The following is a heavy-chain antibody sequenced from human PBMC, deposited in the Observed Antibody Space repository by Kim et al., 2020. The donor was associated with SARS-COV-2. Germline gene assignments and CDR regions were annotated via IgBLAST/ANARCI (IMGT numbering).Heavy chain of an antibody. J-gene: IGHJ5*02. V-gene: IGHV1-2*02. CDR2: INPNSGGT. CDR1: GYTFTGYY. CDR3: ARGSWLERRGIKFDP. Sequence: ASVKVSCKASGYTFTGYYMHWVRQAPGQGLEWMGWINPNSGGTNYAQKFQGRVTMTRDTSISTAYMELSRLRSDDTAVYYCARGSWLERRGIKFDPWGQGTRVTVSS. D-gene: IGHD1-1*01.